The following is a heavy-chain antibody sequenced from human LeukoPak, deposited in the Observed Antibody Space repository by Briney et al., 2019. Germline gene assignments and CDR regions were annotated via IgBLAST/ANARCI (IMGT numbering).Heavy chain of an antibody. CDR1: GYSISSGYY. CDR3: ARDRGNNWNDVRWFDP. Sequence: PSETLSLTCAVSGYSISSGYYWGWIRQPPGKGLEWIGSIYHSGSTYYNPSLKSRVTISVDTCKNQFSLKLSSVTAADTAVYYCARDRGNNWNDVRWFDPWGQGTLVTVSS. D-gene: IGHD1-1*01. CDR2: IYHSGST. J-gene: IGHJ5*02. V-gene: IGHV4-38-2*02.